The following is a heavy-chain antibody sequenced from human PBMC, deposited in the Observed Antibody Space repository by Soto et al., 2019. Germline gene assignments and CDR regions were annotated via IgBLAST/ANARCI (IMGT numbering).Heavy chain of an antibody. J-gene: IGHJ4*02. CDR3: ARVPDY. Sequence: QVQLQESGPGLVKPSQTLSLTCTVSGGSISSGGYYWSWIRQHPGKGLEWIGYIYYSGSTSYNPSRTLRVSILVDPTKNQASLQLSSVTAAYTAVYYGARVPDYWGQGTLVTVSS. V-gene: IGHV4-31*03. CDR2: IYYSGST. CDR1: GGSISSGGYY.